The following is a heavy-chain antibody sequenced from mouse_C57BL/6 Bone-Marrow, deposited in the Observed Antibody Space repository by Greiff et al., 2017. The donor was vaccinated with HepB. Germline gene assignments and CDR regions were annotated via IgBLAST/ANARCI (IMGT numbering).Heavy chain of an antibody. J-gene: IGHJ1*03. CDR2: ISNGGGST. Sequence: EVKLVESGGGLVQPGGSLKLSCAASGFTFSDYYMYWVRQTPEKRLEWVAYISNGGGSTYYPDTVKGRFTISRDNAKNTLYLQMSRLKSEDTAMYYCARHPSITTVVARYFDVWGTGTTVTVSS. CDR3: ARHPSITTVVARYFDV. V-gene: IGHV5-12*01. CDR1: GFTFSDYY. D-gene: IGHD1-1*01.